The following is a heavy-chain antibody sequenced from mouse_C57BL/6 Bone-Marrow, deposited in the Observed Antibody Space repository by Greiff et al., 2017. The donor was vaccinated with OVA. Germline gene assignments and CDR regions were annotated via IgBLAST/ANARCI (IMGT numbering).Heavy chain of an antibody. V-gene: IGHV1-75*01. D-gene: IGHD1-1*01. CDR1: GYTFTDYY. CDR3: ARSLSYYYGSSSLDY. CDR2: IFPGSGST. Sequence: QVQLKESGPELVKPGASVKISCKASGYTFTDYYINWVKQRPGQGLEWIGWIFPGSGSTYYNEKFKGKATLTVDKSSSTAYMLLSSLTSEDSAVYFCARSLSYYYGSSSLDYWGQGTTLTVSS. J-gene: IGHJ2*01.